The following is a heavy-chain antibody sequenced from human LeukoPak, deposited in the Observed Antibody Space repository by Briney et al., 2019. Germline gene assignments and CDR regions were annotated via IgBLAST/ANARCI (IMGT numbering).Heavy chain of an antibody. D-gene: IGHD5-18*01. CDR1: GGTFSSYA. CDR3: AGDRTGYSYGDMGY. J-gene: IGHJ4*02. CDR2: IIPIFGTA. V-gene: IGHV1-69*05. Sequence: SVKVSCEASGGTFSSYAISWVRQAPGQGLEWMGGIIPIFGTANYAQKFQGRVTITTDESTSTAYMELSSLRSEDTAVYYCAGDRTGYSYGDMGYWGQGTLVTVSS.